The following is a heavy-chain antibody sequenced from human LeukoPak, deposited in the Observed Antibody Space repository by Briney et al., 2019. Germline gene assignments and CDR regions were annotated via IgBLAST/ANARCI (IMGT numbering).Heavy chain of an antibody. V-gene: IGHV3-15*01. D-gene: IGHD4-17*01. CDR3: TTDSDDYGDYFDY. Sequence: GGSLRFSCAASGFTFSNAWMSWVRQAPGKGLEWVGRIKSKTDGGTTDYAAPVKGRFTISRDDSKNTLYLQMNSLKTEDTAVYYCTTDSDDYGDYFDYWGQGTLVTVSS. CDR1: GFTFSNAW. J-gene: IGHJ4*02. CDR2: IKSKTDGGTT.